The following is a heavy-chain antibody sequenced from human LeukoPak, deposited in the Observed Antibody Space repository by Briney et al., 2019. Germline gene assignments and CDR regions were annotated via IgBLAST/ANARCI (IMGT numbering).Heavy chain of an antibody. D-gene: IGHD5-18*01. V-gene: IGHV3-20*04. CDR1: GFTFDDYG. CDR2: INWNGGST. CDR3: AREGDTAIGDY. Sequence: PGGSLRLSCAASGFTFDDYGMSWVRHAPGKGLEWVSGINWNGGSTGYADSVKSRFTISRDNAKNTLYLQMNSLRAEDTAVYYCAREGDTAIGDYWGQGTLVTVSS. J-gene: IGHJ4*02.